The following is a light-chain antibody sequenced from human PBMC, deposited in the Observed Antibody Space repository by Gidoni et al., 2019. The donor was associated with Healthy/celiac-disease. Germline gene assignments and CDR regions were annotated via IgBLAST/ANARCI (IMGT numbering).Light chain of an antibody. Sequence: DMQLTQSPSFLSASVGDRVTITCRASQGISSFLAWYQQKPGKAPKVLIYAASTLQSGVPSRFSGSGSGTEFTLTSSSLQPEDLTTYYCQPFYSYPWTFGQGTKVEIK. CDR3: QPFYSYPWT. CDR2: AAS. J-gene: IGKJ1*01. V-gene: IGKV1-9*01. CDR1: QGISSF.